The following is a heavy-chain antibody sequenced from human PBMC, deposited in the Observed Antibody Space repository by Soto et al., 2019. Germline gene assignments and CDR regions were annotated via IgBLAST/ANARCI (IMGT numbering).Heavy chain of an antibody. CDR2: ISYDGNNK. CDR1: EFTFSNYA. V-gene: IGHV3-30*03. D-gene: IGHD4-17*01. CDR3: ARGPSYSDSDFDY. Sequence: QVQLVESGGGVVQPGGSLRLSCAASEFTFSNYAMHWVRQPPGKGLQWLAVISYDGNNKYYADSVEGRFTISRDNSKNTVYLQMNSLRLEDTAVYYCARGPSYSDSDFDYWCQGTLVTVAS. J-gene: IGHJ4*02.